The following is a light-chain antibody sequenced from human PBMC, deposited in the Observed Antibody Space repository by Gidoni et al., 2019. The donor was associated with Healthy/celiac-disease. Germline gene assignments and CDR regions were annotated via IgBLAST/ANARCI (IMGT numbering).Light chain of an antibody. CDR3: QQSYSTPFT. Sequence: DIQMTQSPSSLSASVGDRVTITCRASQSISCYLTWYQQKPGKAPKLLISAASSLQSGFPSRFSGSGSVTDFTLTISSLQPEDFSTYSCQQSYSTPFTFGPGTKVDIK. CDR2: AAS. V-gene: IGKV1-39*01. CDR1: QSISCY. J-gene: IGKJ3*01.